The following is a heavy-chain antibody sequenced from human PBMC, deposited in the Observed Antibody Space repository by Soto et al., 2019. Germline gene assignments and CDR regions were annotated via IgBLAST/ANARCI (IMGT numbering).Heavy chain of an antibody. CDR2: IYYSGST. V-gene: IGHV4-59*01. CDR1: GGSIRSYY. CDR3: ARVSRNYYDSSGYYYAN. J-gene: IGHJ4*02. D-gene: IGHD3-22*01. Sequence: SETLSLTCTVSGGSIRSYYWSWIRQPPGKGLEWIGYIYYSGSTNYNPSLKSRVTISVDTSKNQFSLKLSSVTAADTAVYYCARVSRNYYDSSGYYYANWGQGTLVTVSS.